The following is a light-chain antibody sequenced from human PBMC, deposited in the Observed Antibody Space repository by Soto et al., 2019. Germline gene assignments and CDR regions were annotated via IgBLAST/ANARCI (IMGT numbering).Light chain of an antibody. CDR1: SSDVGGYNF. V-gene: IGLV2-8*01. CDR2: EVF. Sequence: QSALTQPPSASGSPGQSVTISCTGTSSDVGGYNFVSWYQQHPGKAPKLIIYEVFKRPSGVPDRFSGSKSGNTASLTVSGLQAEDEADYYCSSYAGTNNRNRSVFGTGTKLTVL. CDR3: SSYAGTNNRNRSV. J-gene: IGLJ1*01.